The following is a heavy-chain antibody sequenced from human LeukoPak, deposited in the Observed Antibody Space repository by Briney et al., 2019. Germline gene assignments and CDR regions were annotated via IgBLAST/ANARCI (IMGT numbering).Heavy chain of an antibody. D-gene: IGHD3-10*01. V-gene: IGHV3-7*01. CDR2: IKLDGSDK. CDR1: GFTFSDYW. CDR3: ATTRGFGDYFDY. Sequence: GGSLRLSCAASGFTFSDYWMSWVRQAPGKGLERVANIKLDGSDKYYLDSVKGRFTISRDNGKNSLYLQMNSLKIEDTAVYYCATTRGFGDYFDYWGQGTLVTVSS. J-gene: IGHJ4*02.